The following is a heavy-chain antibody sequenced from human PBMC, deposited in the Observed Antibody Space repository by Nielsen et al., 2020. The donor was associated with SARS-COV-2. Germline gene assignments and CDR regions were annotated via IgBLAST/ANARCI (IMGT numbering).Heavy chain of an antibody. D-gene: IGHD2-2*01. CDR2: IKQDGSEK. CDR3: ARDHAPAAIKYYYGMDV. Sequence: GGSLRLSCAASGFTFSSYWMSWVRQAPGKGLEWVANIKQDGSEKYSVDSVKGRFTISRDNAKNSLYLQMNSLRAEDTAVYYCARDHAPAAIKYYYGMDVWGQGTTVTVSS. CDR1: GFTFSSYW. J-gene: IGHJ6*02. V-gene: IGHV3-7*01.